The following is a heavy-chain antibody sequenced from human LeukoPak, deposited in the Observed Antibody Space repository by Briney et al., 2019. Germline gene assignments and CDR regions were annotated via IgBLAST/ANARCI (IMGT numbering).Heavy chain of an antibody. D-gene: IGHD1-1*01. CDR2: ISYDGSNK. CDR1: GFTFSSYA. Sequence: PGGSLRLSCAASGFTFSSYAMHWVRQAPGKGLEWVAVISYDGSNKYYADSVKGRFTISRDNSKNTLYLQMNSLRAEDTAVYYCARGGYNSDAFDIWGQGTMVTVSS. V-gene: IGHV3-30-3*01. CDR3: ARGGYNSDAFDI. J-gene: IGHJ3*02.